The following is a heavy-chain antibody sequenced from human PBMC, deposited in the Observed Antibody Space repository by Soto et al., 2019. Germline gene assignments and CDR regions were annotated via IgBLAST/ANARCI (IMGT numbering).Heavy chain of an antibody. V-gene: IGHV3-64D*06. CDR1: GFTFNTYA. CDR2: ITNHGRST. Sequence: PGGSLRLSCSASGFTFNTYAMHWVRQAPGRGLEYVSAITNHGRSTYYADSVKGRFTISRDNSKNTLHLQMNSLRAEDTAVYYCVKDGAMTTVVTPHYHFDYWGQGTLVTVSS. CDR3: VKDGAMTTVVTPHYHFDY. D-gene: IGHD4-17*01. J-gene: IGHJ4*02.